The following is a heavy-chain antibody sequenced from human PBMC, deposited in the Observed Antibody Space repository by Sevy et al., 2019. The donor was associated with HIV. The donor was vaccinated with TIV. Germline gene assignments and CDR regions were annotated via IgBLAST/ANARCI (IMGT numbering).Heavy chain of an antibody. Sequence: GGSLRLSCAASGFTFSDYYMSWIRQAPGKGLEWVSYISSSSSYTNYADSVKGRFTISRDNAKNSLYLQMNSLRAEDTAVYYCARTGAGGYNRGVVDYWGQGTLVTVSS. D-gene: IGHD3-10*01. V-gene: IGHV3-11*06. J-gene: IGHJ4*02. CDR2: ISSSSSYT. CDR3: ARTGAGGYNRGVVDY. CDR1: GFTFSDYY.